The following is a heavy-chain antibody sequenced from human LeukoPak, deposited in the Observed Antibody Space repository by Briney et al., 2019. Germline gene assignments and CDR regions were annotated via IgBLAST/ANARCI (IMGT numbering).Heavy chain of an antibody. V-gene: IGHV3-23*01. J-gene: IGHJ4*02. CDR2: ISNSGSST. CDR3: ARSSAWYYFDY. CDR1: GFTFSNYD. Sequence: PGGSLRLSCVASGFTFSNYDMSWGRQAPGKGLEGVSGISNSGSSTDYADSVKGRFTISRDNSENIVYLQMDSLRAEDTAVYYCARSSAWYYFDYWGQGTLVTVSS. D-gene: IGHD6-13*01.